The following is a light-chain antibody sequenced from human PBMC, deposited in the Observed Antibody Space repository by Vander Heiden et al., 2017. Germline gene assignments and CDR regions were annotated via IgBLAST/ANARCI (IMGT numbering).Light chain of an antibody. CDR3: QQYDNWAFT. CDR2: GAS. Sequence: EIVMTQSPATLSVSPGERATLSCRASQSVSNNLAWYQQKPGQAPRLLIYGASTRATGIPARFSGNGSGTEFTLTISSLQSEDFAVYYCQQYDNWAFTFGPGTKVDIK. CDR1: QSVSNN. J-gene: IGKJ3*01. V-gene: IGKV3-15*01.